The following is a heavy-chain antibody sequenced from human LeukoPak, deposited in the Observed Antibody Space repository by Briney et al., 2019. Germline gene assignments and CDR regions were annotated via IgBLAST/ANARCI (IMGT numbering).Heavy chain of an antibody. Sequence: PGGSLRLSCALSGFTFDDYAMFWVRQAPGRGLEWVSGITSKNDRIGYAASVEGRFTISRDKGQNILYLQMISLTPEDTALYYCATGRFYYGPSSAWSWGQKKKNHYYGMDVWGQGTTVTVSS. V-gene: IGHV3-9*01. CDR1: GFTFDDYA. J-gene: IGHJ6*02. D-gene: IGHD3-10*01. CDR3: ATGRFYYGPSSAWSWGQKKKNHYYGMDV. CDR2: ITSKNDRI.